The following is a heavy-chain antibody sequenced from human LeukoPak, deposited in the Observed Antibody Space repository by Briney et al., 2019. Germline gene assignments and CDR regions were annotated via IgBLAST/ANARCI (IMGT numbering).Heavy chain of an antibody. CDR3: ARDGQNTYYYDSSGPDAFDI. J-gene: IGHJ3*02. D-gene: IGHD3-22*01. CDR1: GFSFSSYE. V-gene: IGHV3-48*03. Sequence: GGSLRLSCAASGFSFSSYEMNWVRQAPGKGLEWISYISASGTLTHYADSVKGRFTISRDNAKNSLYLQMNSLRAEDTAVYYCARDGQNTYYYDSSGPDAFDIWGQGTMVTVSS. CDR2: ISASGTLT.